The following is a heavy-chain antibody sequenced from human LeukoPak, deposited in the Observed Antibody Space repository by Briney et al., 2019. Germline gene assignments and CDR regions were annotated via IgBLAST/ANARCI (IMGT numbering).Heavy chain of an antibody. Sequence: GGSLRLSCAASGFTFSSYWMSWVRQAPGKGLEWVANIKQDGSEKYYVDSVKGRFTISRDNAKNSLYLQMNSLRAEDTAVYYCARDFFPIVDSTWYEIGYWGQGTLVTVSS. J-gene: IGHJ4*02. D-gene: IGHD6-13*01. V-gene: IGHV3-7*01. CDR1: GFTFSSYW. CDR2: IKQDGSEK. CDR3: ARDFFPIVDSTWYEIGY.